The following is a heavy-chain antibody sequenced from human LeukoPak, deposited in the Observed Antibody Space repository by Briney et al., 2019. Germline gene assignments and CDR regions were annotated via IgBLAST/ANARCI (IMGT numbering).Heavy chain of an antibody. CDR2: IWYDGSNK. Sequence: GGSLRLSCAASGFTFSSYGMHWVRQAPGKGLEWVAVIWYDGSNKYYADSVKGRFTIPRDNSKNTLYLQMNSLRAEDTAVYYCASQYSSGWTDWFDPWGQGTLVTVSS. V-gene: IGHV3-33*01. CDR1: GFTFSSYG. CDR3: ASQYSSGWTDWFDP. J-gene: IGHJ5*02. D-gene: IGHD6-25*01.